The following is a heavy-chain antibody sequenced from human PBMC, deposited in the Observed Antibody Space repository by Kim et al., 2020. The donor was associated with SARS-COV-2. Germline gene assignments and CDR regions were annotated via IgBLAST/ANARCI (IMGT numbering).Heavy chain of an antibody. CDR3: ARDFFLVRGNGMDV. CDR1: GFTFSSYA. Sequence: GGSLRLSCAASGFTFSSYAMHWVRQAPGKGLEWVAVISYEGSNKYYADSVKGRFTISRDNSKNTLYLQMNSLRAEDTAVYYCARDFFLVRGNGMDVWGQGTTVTVSS. CDR2: ISYEGSNK. V-gene: IGHV3-30*04. D-gene: IGHD3-10*01. J-gene: IGHJ6*02.